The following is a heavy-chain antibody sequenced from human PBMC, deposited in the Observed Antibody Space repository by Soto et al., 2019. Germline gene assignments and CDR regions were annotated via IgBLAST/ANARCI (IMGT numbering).Heavy chain of an antibody. J-gene: IGHJ4*02. D-gene: IGHD6-19*01. CDR3: AREDGSGWVNYFDC. CDR2: ISDSSSTI. Sequence: PGGSLRLSCAASGFTFSSYSMNWVRQAPGKGLEWVSYISDSSSTIYYADSVKGRITISRDNAKNSLYLQMNGLRDEDTAVYYCAREDGSGWVNYFDCWGQGTLVTVSS. CDR1: GFTFSSYS. V-gene: IGHV3-48*02.